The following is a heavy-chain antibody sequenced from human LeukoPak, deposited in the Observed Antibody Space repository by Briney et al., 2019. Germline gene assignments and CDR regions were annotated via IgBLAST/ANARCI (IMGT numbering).Heavy chain of an antibody. J-gene: IGHJ3*02. V-gene: IGHV3-74*01. CDR3: ARGNAHAFDI. D-gene: IGHD1-1*01. CDR1: GFTFSNYW. CDR2: IHSDGSST. Sequence: GGSLRLSCADSGFTFSNYWMHWVSQAPGKGLVWVSRIHSDGSSTTSADSVKGRFTISRDNAENTLYLQMNSLRAEDTAVYFCARGNAHAFDIWGQGTMVTVSS.